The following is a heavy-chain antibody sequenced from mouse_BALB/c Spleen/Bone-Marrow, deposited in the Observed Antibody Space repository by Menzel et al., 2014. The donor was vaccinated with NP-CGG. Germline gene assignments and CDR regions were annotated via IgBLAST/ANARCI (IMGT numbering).Heavy chain of an antibody. CDR2: IYPSDSYT. CDR1: GYTFTSYW. J-gene: IGHJ4*01. Sequence: VKLMESGAELVRPGASVKLSCRASGYTFTSYWINWVKQRPGQGLEWIGNIYPSDSYTNYNQRFKDKATLTVDKSSSTAYMQLSSPTSEDSAVYYCTRYGNIYYYAMDYWGQGASVAVSS. CDR3: TRYGNIYYYAMDY. V-gene: IGHV1-69*02. D-gene: IGHD1-1*01.